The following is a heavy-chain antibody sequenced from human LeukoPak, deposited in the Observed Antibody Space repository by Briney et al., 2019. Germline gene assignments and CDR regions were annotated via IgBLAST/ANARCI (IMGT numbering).Heavy chain of an antibody. J-gene: IGHJ3*02. D-gene: IGHD3-22*01. CDR3: AKDPPTYYYDSSGYYLRNDAFVI. Sequence: SETLSLTCTVSGGSISSYYWSWIRQPPGKGLEWIGYIYYSGSTNYNPSLKSRVTISVDTSKNQFSLKLSSVTAADTAVYYCAKDPPTYYYDSSGYYLRNDAFVIWGQGTMVTVSS. CDR1: GGSISSYY. V-gene: IGHV4-59*01. CDR2: IYYSGST.